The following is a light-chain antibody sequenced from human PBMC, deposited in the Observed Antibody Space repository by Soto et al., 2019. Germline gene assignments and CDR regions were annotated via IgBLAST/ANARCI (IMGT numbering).Light chain of an antibody. Sequence: DIPMTQSPTFLSASVGDRVTITCRASQSISTSLNWYQQKSGNAPNILIYGASVLHSGVPSRFSGSGSGTDFTLTISSLQPEDFATYYCQQSYSTLWTFGQGTKVDIK. CDR2: GAS. CDR1: QSISTS. J-gene: IGKJ1*01. CDR3: QQSYSTLWT. V-gene: IGKV1-39*01.